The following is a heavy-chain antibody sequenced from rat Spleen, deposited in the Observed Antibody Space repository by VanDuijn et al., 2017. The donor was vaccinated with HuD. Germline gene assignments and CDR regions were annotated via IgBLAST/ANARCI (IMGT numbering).Heavy chain of an antibody. CDR3: TRYYHGTYYYFDY. J-gene: IGHJ2*01. D-gene: IGHD1-12*02. Sequence: EVQLVESGGGLVQPGRSLKLSCAASGFTFSSFPMAWVRQAPKKGLEWVATIIYDGSRTYYRDSVKGRFTISRDNAKSTLYLQMDSLRSEDTATYYCTRYYHGTYYYFDYWGQGVTVTVSS. CDR1: GFTFSSFP. V-gene: IGHV5-7*01. CDR2: IIYDGSRT.